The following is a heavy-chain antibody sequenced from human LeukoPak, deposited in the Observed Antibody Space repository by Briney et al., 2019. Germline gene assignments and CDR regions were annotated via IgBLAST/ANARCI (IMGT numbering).Heavy chain of an antibody. Sequence: GGSLTLSCAATGFTFSSYAMSWVRQAPGKGLEWVSAISGSGGATYYAASVKGLFTISRDNSKNTLYLQMNSLRADDTAVYYCAKTWNLDYFDYWGQGALVTVAS. CDR3: AKTWNLDYFDY. CDR2: ISGSGGAT. J-gene: IGHJ4*02. CDR1: GFTFSSYA. V-gene: IGHV3-23*01. D-gene: IGHD1-1*01.